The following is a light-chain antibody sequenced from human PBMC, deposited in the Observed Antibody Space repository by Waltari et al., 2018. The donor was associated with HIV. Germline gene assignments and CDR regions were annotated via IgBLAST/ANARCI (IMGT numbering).Light chain of an antibody. CDR3: QAWASNTVV. V-gene: IGLV1-47*01. Sequence: QSVLTQPPSASGTPGQRVTISCSGSSSNIGSNYVYWYQQLPGTAPKLLIYRNNQRPSGVPDRFSGSKSGTSASLAISGLRSEDEADYYCQAWASNTVVFGGGTKLTVL. CDR2: RNN. J-gene: IGLJ2*01. CDR1: SSNIGSNY.